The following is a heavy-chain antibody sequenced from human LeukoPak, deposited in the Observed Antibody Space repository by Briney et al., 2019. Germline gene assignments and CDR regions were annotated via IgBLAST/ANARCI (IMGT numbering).Heavy chain of an antibody. CDR2: ISGSGGST. D-gene: IGHD1-26*01. Sequence: GGSLRLSCAASGFTFSGFAMDWVRKAPGKGLKWVSAISGSGGSTYYADSVKGRFTISRDNSKNTLYLQMNSLRAEDTAVYYCAKVYSGSYYPRYYFDYWGQGTLVTVSS. CDR3: AKVYSGSYYPRYYFDY. J-gene: IGHJ4*02. V-gene: IGHV3-23*01. CDR1: GFTFSGFA.